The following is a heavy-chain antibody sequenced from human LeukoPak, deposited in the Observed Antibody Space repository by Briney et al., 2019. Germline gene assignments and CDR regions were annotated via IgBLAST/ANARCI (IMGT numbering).Heavy chain of an antibody. Sequence: GASVKVSCKASGYTFTSYGISWVRQAPGQGLEWMGGIIPIFGTANYAQKFQGRVTITTDESTSTAYMELSSLRSEDTAVYYCASARERYCSSTSCFGYYYMDVWGKGTTVTVSS. V-gene: IGHV1-69*05. CDR3: ASARERYCSSTSCFGYYYMDV. D-gene: IGHD2-2*01. J-gene: IGHJ6*03. CDR1: GYTFTSYG. CDR2: IIPIFGTA.